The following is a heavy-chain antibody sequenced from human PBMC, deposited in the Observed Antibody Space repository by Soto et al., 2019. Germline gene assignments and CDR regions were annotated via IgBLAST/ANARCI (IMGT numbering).Heavy chain of an antibody. J-gene: IGHJ4*02. CDR1: GDSVDICY. Sequence: SGAQSVTSPFTGDSVDICYWTWMRHPRGKGLECMGYVYYSSSTNYNPSLQSRVTVSVDTSKNQISLRLKSVTAADTAVYYCARAETSGIHYFDYWGQGSLVTVSS. CDR2: VYYSSST. V-gene: IGHV4-59*02. D-gene: IGHD6-13*01. CDR3: ARAETSGIHYFDY.